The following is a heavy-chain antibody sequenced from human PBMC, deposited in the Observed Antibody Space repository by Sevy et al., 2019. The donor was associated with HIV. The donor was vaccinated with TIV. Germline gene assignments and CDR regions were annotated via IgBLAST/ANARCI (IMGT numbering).Heavy chain of an antibody. V-gene: IGHV3-30-3*01. Sequence: GGSLRLSCAASGFTFSSYAMHWVRQAPGKGLEWVAVISYDGSNKYYADSVKDRFTISRDNSKNTLYLQMNSLRAEDTAVYYCARGRGPLYYDSSGSLAYYFDYWGQGTLVTVSS. CDR2: ISYDGSNK. J-gene: IGHJ4*02. D-gene: IGHD3-22*01. CDR1: GFTFSSYA. CDR3: ARGRGPLYYDSSGSLAYYFDY.